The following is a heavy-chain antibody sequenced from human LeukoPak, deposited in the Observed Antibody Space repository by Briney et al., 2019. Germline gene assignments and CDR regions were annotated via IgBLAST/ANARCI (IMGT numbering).Heavy chain of an antibody. Sequence: PGRSLRLSCAASGFTFSSYDIHWVRQAPGKGLEWVSYISSSSSTIYYADSVKGRFTISRDNAKNSLYLQMNSLRAEDTAVYYCARKEGDYYDSSGYYYGWGQGTLVTVSS. V-gene: IGHV3-48*04. J-gene: IGHJ4*02. CDR3: ARKEGDYYDSSGYYYG. CDR2: ISSSSSTI. D-gene: IGHD3-22*01. CDR1: GFTFSSYD.